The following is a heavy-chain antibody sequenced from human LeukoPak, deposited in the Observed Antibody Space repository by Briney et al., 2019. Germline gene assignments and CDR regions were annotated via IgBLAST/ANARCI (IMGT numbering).Heavy chain of an antibody. CDR3: ARVTYYYDSSGPYYFDY. J-gene: IGHJ4*02. CDR1: GFTFSSYS. D-gene: IGHD3-22*01. V-gene: IGHV3-21*01. Sequence: GRSLRLSCAASGFTFSSYSMNWVRQAPGKGLEWVSSISSSSSYIYYADSVKGRFTISRDNAKNSLYLQMNSLRAEDTAVYYCARVTYYYDSSGPYYFDYWGQGTLVTVSS. CDR2: ISSSSSYI.